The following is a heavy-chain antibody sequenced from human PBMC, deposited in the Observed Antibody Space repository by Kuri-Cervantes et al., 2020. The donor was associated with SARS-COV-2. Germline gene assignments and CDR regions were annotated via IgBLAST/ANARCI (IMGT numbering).Heavy chain of an antibody. J-gene: IGHJ5*02. CDR3: ASVFLEGYNWFDP. V-gene: IGHV3-30-3*01. CDR1: VFTFSSYA. Sequence: GGSLRLFCAASVFTFSSYAMHWVRQAPGKGLEWVAVISYDGSNKYYADSVKGRFTISRDNSKNTLYLQMISLRAEDAGVYYCASVFLEGYNWFDPWGQGTLVTVSS. D-gene: IGHD3-3*01. CDR2: ISYDGSNK.